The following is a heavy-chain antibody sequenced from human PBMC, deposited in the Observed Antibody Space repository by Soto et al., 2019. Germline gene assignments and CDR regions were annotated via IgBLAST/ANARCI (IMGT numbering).Heavy chain of an antibody. CDR1: GYTCSSLG. D-gene: IGHD3-10*01. J-gene: IGHJ4*02. CDR3: ARDLDGSGSYYTNY. Sequence: ASVKVYCKNYGYTCSSLGIRPARQSPGQGLEWMGWISPHKGDTYYAQSIQGRVTMTTDTSTSTAYMELRSLRSDETAVYFCARDLDGSGSYYTNYWGQGTLVTVSS. V-gene: IGHV1-18*01. CDR2: ISPHKGDT.